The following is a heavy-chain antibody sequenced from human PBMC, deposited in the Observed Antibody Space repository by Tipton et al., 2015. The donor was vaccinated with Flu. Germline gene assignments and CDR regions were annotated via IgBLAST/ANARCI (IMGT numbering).Heavy chain of an antibody. D-gene: IGHD3-22*01. J-gene: IGHJ3*02. CDR1: GFIVTTNY. Sequence: SLRLSCAASGFIVTTNYMSWVRQAPGKGLDWISVMYSGGSTYYADSVKGRFTISRDKSKNTLSLQMDSLRADDTAVYYCAASSGYYLATFDIWGQGTMVTVSS. CDR3: AASSGYYLATFDI. CDR2: MYSGGST. V-gene: IGHV3-53*01.